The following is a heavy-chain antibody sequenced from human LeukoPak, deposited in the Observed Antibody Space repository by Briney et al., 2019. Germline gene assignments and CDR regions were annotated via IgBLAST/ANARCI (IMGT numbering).Heavy chain of an antibody. Sequence: GGSLRLSCAASGFTFSSYWMSWVRQAPGKGLEWVANIKQDGSEKYYVDSVKGRFTISRDNAKNSLDLQMNSLRAEDTAVYYCASHQEWQLPSGFDIRGQGTMVTVSS. CDR1: GFTFSSYW. CDR2: IKQDGSEK. CDR3: ASHQEWQLPSGFDI. D-gene: IGHD2-15*01. V-gene: IGHV3-7*05. J-gene: IGHJ3*02.